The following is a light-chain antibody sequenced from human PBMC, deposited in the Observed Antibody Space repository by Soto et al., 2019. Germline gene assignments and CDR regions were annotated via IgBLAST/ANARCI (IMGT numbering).Light chain of an antibody. CDR1: SSDVGSYNR. Sequence: QSALTQPPSVSGSPGQSVTISCTGTSSDVGSYNRVSWYQQSPGTAPKLMIYEVSNRPSGVPDRFSGSKSGNTASLTISGLQAEDEADYYCSSYTSSTTYVFGTGTEVTVL. J-gene: IGLJ1*01. CDR2: EVS. V-gene: IGLV2-18*02. CDR3: SSYTSSTTYV.